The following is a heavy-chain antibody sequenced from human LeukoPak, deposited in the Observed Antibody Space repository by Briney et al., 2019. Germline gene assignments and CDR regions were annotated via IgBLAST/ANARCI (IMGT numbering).Heavy chain of an antibody. V-gene: IGHV3-7*01. CDR3: ARDGTTVTKRFDY. D-gene: IGHD4-11*01. CDR1: GFTFSSYW. J-gene: IGHJ4*02. CDR2: IKQDGSEK. Sequence: GGSLRLSCAASGFTFSSYWMSWVRQAPGKGLEWVANIKQDGSEKYYVDSVKGRFTISRDNAKNSLYLQMNSLRAEDTAVYYCARDGTTVTKRFDYWGQGTLVTVSS.